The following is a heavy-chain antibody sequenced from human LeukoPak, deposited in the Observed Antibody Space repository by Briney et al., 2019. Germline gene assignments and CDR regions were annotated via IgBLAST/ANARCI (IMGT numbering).Heavy chain of an antibody. CDR1: DGSISDYH. V-gene: IGHV4-59*08. Sequence: PSETLFLTCTVSDGSISDYHWSWIRQPPGKGLEWIGYMYYTGSTNYNPSLKSRLSKSVVTYKRQFSLKLRSVSAADTAVYYCARHLYCGGDCYSGRNHYYGLDVWGQGTTVTVSS. J-gene: IGHJ6*02. D-gene: IGHD2-21*02. CDR3: ARHLYCGGDCYSGRNHYYGLDV. CDR2: MYYTGST.